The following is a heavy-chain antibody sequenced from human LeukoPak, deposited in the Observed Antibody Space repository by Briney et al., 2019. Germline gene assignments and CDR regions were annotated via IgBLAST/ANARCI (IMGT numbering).Heavy chain of an antibody. V-gene: IGHV3-30*04. CDR3: ARDSQARYFEGGAFDI. Sequence: GGSLRLSCAASGFTFSSYAMHWVRQAPGKGLEWVAVISYDGSNKYYPDPVKGRFTISRDNSKNTLYLQMNSLRAEDTAVYYCARDSQARYFEGGAFDIWGQGTMVTVSS. CDR1: GFTFSSYA. CDR2: ISYDGSNK. D-gene: IGHD3-9*01. J-gene: IGHJ3*02.